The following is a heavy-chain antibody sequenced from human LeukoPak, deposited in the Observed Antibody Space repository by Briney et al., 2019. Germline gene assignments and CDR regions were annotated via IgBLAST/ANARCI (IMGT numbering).Heavy chain of an antibody. CDR3: ARDFAYYYDSSGYYRVPLGWFDR. CDR1: GGSISSGSYY. J-gene: IGHJ5*02. Sequence: SETLSLTCTVSGGSISSGSYYWSWIRQPAGKGLEWIGRIYTSGSTNYNPSLKSRVTISVDTSKNQFSLKLSSVTAADTAVYYCARDFAYYYDSSGYYRVPLGWFDRWGQGTLVTVPS. D-gene: IGHD3-22*01. V-gene: IGHV4-61*02. CDR2: IYTSGST.